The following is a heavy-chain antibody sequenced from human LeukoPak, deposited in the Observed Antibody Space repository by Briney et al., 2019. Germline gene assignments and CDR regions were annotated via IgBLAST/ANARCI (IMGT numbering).Heavy chain of an antibody. Sequence: SETLSLTCAVSGGSISSYYWSWIRQPAGKGLEWIGRIYTSGNTNYNPSLKTRVTMSVDTSKNQFSLKLSSVTAADTAVYYCARDFMVRGVKNYYYGMDVWGQGTTVTVSS. D-gene: IGHD3-10*01. CDR2: IYTSGNT. CDR3: ARDFMVRGVKNYYYGMDV. V-gene: IGHV4-4*07. CDR1: GGSISSYY. J-gene: IGHJ6*02.